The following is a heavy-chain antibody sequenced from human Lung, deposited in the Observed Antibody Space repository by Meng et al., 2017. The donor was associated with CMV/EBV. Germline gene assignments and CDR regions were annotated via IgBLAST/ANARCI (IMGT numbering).Heavy chain of an antibody. J-gene: IGHJ4*02. CDR1: GYTFTRFG. CDR2: ISGYNGNT. D-gene: IGHD1-26*01. CDR3: AREGDTQRGYYTPFDF. V-gene: IGHV1-18*01. Sequence: GESXKISCKASGYTFTRFGVSWVRQAPGQGLEWMGMISGYNGNTVYAQKVQGRLTLTTDTSTRTAYMELRSLRSDDTAVYYCAREGDTQRGYYTPFDFWRRGXLVTVSS.